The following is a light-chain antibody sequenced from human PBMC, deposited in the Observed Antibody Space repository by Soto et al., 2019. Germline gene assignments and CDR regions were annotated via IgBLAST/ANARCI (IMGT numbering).Light chain of an antibody. J-gene: IGKJ5*01. Sequence: EIVLTQSPGTLSLSPGERVTLSCRASQSVSSSYLAWFQQKPGQAPRLLIYLASRRATGIPDRFSGSGSGTDFTLTISRLEPEDFAFYYCQHHGSSPPITFGQGTRLEIK. CDR3: QHHGSSPPIT. V-gene: IGKV3-20*01. CDR1: QSVSSSY. CDR2: LAS.